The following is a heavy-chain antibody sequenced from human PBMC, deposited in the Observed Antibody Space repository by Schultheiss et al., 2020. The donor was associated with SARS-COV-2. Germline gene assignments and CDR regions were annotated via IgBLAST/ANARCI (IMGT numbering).Heavy chain of an antibody. CDR3: ARGRYYDSSGYYREDY. J-gene: IGHJ4*02. D-gene: IGHD3-22*01. Sequence: GGSLRLSCAASGFTFSSYGMHWVRQAPGKGLEWVSVIYSGGSTYYADSVKGRFTISRDNAKNSLYLQMNSLRAEDTAVYYCARGRYYDSSGYYREDYWGQGTLVTVSS. V-gene: IGHV3-NL1*01. CDR2: IYSGGST. CDR1: GFTFSSYG.